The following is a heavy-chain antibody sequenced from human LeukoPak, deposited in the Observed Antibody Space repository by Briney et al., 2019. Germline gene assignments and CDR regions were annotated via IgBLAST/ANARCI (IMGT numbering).Heavy chain of an antibody. CDR2: IYRGGNT. Sequence: GGSLRLSCAASGFTVSSNYMNWVRQAPGKGLEWVSVIYRGGNTYYADSVKGRFTISRDNSKNTLYLQMNSLRAEDAAVYYCARLWFGELAFDYWGQGTLVTVSS. CDR3: ARLWFGELAFDY. J-gene: IGHJ4*02. D-gene: IGHD3-10*01. V-gene: IGHV3-66*01. CDR1: GFTVSSNY.